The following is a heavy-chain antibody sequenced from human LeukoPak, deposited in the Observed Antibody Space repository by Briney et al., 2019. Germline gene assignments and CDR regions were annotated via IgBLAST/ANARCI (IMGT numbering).Heavy chain of an antibody. Sequence: GGSLRLSCAAPGFFFSNYAMTWVRQAPGKGLEWVSGISGSGGSTYYADSVKGRFTISRDNSKNTLYLQMNSLRAEDTAVYYCARAGVWDYYDTSGYHNGAFDIWGQGTMVTVSS. CDR1: GFFFSNYA. J-gene: IGHJ3*02. CDR3: ARAGVWDYYDTSGYHNGAFDI. V-gene: IGHV3-23*01. D-gene: IGHD3-22*01. CDR2: ISGSGGST.